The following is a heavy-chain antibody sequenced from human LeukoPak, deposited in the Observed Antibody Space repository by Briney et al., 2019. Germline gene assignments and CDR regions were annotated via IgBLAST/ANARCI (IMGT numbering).Heavy chain of an antibody. CDR1: GFTFDDYA. Sequence: KPGRSLRLSCAASGFTFDDYAMHWVRQAPGKGLEWVSSISSSSSYIYYADSVKGRFTISRDNAKNSLYLQMNSLRAEDTAVYYCARGVAVAGRFDYWGQGTLVTVSS. CDR3: ARGVAVAGRFDY. J-gene: IGHJ4*02. V-gene: IGHV3-21*01. CDR2: ISSSSSYI. D-gene: IGHD6-19*01.